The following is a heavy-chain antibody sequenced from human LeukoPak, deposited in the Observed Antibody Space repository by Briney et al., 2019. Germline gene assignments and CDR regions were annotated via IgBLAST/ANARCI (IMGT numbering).Heavy chain of an antibody. CDR3: AKDLSYYYDSSGYNFDY. CDR2: IWYDGSNK. V-gene: IGHV3-33*06. J-gene: IGHJ4*02. Sequence: PGRSLRLSCAASGFTFSSYGMHWVRQAPGKGLEWVVVIWYDGSNKYYADSVKGRFTISRDNSKNTLYLQMNSLRAEDTAVYYCAKDLSYYYDSSGYNFDYWGQGTLVTVSS. CDR1: GFTFSSYG. D-gene: IGHD3-22*01.